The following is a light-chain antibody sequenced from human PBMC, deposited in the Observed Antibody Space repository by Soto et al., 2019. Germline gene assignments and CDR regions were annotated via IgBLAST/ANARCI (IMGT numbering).Light chain of an antibody. Sequence: SYELTQPPSVSVSPGQTARITCSGDALPKQYAYWYQQKAGQAPVLVIYKDSERPSGVPERFSGSSSGTTVTLTISGVQAEDEADYYCQSADSSGPVFGGGTQLTVL. CDR1: ALPKQY. CDR2: KDS. J-gene: IGLJ2*01. CDR3: QSADSSGPV. V-gene: IGLV3-25*03.